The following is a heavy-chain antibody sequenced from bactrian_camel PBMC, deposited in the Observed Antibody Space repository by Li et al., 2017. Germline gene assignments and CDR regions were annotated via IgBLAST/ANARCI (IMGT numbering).Heavy chain of an antibody. CDR1: GFTFKNFP. Sequence: VQLVESGGGLVQPGGSLRLTCVASGFTFKNFPMTWVRQRPGQGLEWVSSIMQDSPRAEYAESVKGRFTISRDNGNDTVYLQMNSLKPEDTAMYHCSADSCMKDGVSYWGHGTQVTVS. J-gene: IGHJ4*01. CDR3: SADSCMKDGVSY. V-gene: IGHV3S36*01. CDR2: IMQDSPRA.